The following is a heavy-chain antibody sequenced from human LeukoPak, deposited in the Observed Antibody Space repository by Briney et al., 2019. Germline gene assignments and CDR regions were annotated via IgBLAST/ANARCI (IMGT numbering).Heavy chain of an antibody. CDR3: ASTGAYGFDAFDI. V-gene: IGHV3-21*01. J-gene: IGHJ3*02. CDR1: GFTFSSYS. D-gene: IGHD3-3*01. CDR2: ISSSSSYI. Sequence: PGGSLRLSCAASGFTFSSYSMNWVRQAPGKGLEWVSSISSSSSYIYYADSVKGRFTISRDNAKNSLYLQMNSLRAEDTAVYYCASTGAYGFDAFDIWGQGTMVTVSS.